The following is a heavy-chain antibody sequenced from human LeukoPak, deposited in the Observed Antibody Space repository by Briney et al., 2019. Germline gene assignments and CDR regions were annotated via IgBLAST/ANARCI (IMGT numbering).Heavy chain of an antibody. CDR3: AKHQGYSSSRRNAFDI. D-gene: IGHD6-13*01. CDR2: ISGSGGST. V-gene: IGHV3-23*01. J-gene: IGHJ3*02. CDR1: GFTFSSYA. Sequence: GGSLRLSCAASGFTFSSYAMSWVRQAPGKGLGWVSAISGSGGSTYYADSVKGRFTISRDNSKNTLYLQMNSLRAEDTAVYYCAKHQGYSSSRRNAFDIWGQGTMVTVSS.